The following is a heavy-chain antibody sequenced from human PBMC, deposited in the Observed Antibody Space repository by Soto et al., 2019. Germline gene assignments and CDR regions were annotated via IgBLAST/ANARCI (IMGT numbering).Heavy chain of an antibody. CDR2: IYHSGST. V-gene: IGHV4-30-2*01. J-gene: IGHJ4*02. CDR1: GGSISSGGYS. D-gene: IGHD6-6*01. CDR3: ARGGIWSSSSVDFDY. Sequence: QLQLQESGSGLVKPSQTLSLTCAVSGGSISSGGYSWSWIRQPPGKGLEWIGYIYHSGSTYYNPSLKSRVTISIDRSKNKVSLTLISVTAADTAVDYCARGGIWSSSSVDFDYWGQGTLVTVSS.